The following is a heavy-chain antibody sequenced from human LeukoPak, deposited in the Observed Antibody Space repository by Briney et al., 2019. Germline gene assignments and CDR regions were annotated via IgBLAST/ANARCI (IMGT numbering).Heavy chain of an antibody. D-gene: IGHD6-13*01. CDR3: AREVVYRSSWYFGDY. V-gene: IGHV1-8*03. CDR2: MNPNSGNA. Sequence: ASVKVSCKASGYTFTSYDINWVRQATGQGLEWMGWMNPNSGNAGYAQKFQGRVTITRNTSISTAYMELSSLRSEDTAVYYCAREVVYRSSWYFGDYWGQGTLVTVSS. J-gene: IGHJ4*02. CDR1: GYTFTSYD.